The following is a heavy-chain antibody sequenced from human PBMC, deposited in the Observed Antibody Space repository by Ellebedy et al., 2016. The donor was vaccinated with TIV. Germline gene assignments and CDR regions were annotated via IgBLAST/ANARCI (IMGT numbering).Heavy chain of an antibody. CDR1: GRTFSSYA. CDR2: IIPILGIA. J-gene: IGHJ4*02. D-gene: IGHD1-26*01. Sequence: AASVKVSCKASGRTFSSYAISGVRQSPGQGLEWMGRIIPILGIANYAQKFQGRVTITADKSTSTAYMELSSLRSEDTAVYYCASDYIVGAVYFDYWGQGTLVTVSS. V-gene: IGHV1-69*04. CDR3: ASDYIVGAVYFDY.